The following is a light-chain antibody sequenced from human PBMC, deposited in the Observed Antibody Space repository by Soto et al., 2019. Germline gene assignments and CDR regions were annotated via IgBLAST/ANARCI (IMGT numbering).Light chain of an antibody. CDR2: DAS. J-gene: IGKJ5*01. CDR3: QQRSNWPRT. V-gene: IGKV3-11*01. Sequence: DIVLTQSPATLSLSPGKIATLSCRASQSVGDYLAWYQQKPGQAPRLLIYDASNRATGIPARFSASGSGTAFTLTISSLEPEDFAVYYCQQRSNWPRTFGQGIRLEIK. CDR1: QSVGDY.